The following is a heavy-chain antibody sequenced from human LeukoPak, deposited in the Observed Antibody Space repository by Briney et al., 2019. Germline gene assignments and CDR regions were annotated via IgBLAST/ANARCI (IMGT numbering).Heavy chain of an antibody. Sequence: ASVKVSCKASGYTFTGYYMHWVRQAPGQGLEWMGWINPNSGGTNYAQKFQGRVTITADKSTSTAYMELSSLRSEDTAVYYCARVGYSYGYTPGYWGQGTLVTVSS. D-gene: IGHD5-18*01. CDR2: INPNSGGT. V-gene: IGHV1-2*02. J-gene: IGHJ4*02. CDR3: ARVGYSYGYTPGY. CDR1: GYTFTGYY.